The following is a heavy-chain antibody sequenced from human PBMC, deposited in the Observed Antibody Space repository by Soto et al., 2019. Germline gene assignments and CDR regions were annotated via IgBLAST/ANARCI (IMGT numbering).Heavy chain of an antibody. CDR2: ISAYNGNT. CDR3: ARGGPASYSSSGPTDHNWFDP. Sequence: ASVKVSCKASGYTFTSYGISWVRQSPGQGLEWMGWISAYNGNTNYAQKLQGRVTMTTDTSTSTAYMELRSLRSDDTAVYYCARGGPASYSSSGPTDHNWFDPWGQGTLVTVSS. D-gene: IGHD6-13*01. J-gene: IGHJ5*02. V-gene: IGHV1-18*04. CDR1: GYTFTSYG.